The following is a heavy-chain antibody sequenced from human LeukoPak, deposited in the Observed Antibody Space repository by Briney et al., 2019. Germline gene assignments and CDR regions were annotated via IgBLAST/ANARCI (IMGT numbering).Heavy chain of an antibody. CDR3: AQTGSSWYRRGYFDY. CDR1: GFTFSSYG. J-gene: IGHJ4*02. V-gene: IGHV3-30*18. CDR2: ISYDGSNK. Sequence: GRSLRLSCAASGFTFSSYGMHWVRQAPGKGLEWVAVISYDGSNKYYADSVKGRFTISRDNSKNTLYLQMNSLRAEDTAVYYCAQTGSSWYRRGYFDYWGQGTLVTVSS. D-gene: IGHD6-13*01.